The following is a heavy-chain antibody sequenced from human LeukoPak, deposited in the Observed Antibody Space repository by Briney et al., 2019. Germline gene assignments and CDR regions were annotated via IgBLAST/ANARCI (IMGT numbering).Heavy chain of an antibody. CDR3: ARVNPVGATGAFDI. V-gene: IGHV3-30-3*01. D-gene: IGHD1-26*01. Sequence: GGSLRLSRAASGFTFSSYAMHWVRQAPGKGLEWVAVISYDGSNKYYADSVKGRFTISRDNSKNTLYLQMNSLRAEDTAVYYCARVNPVGATGAFDIWGQGTMVTVSS. CDR2: ISYDGSNK. CDR1: GFTFSSYA. J-gene: IGHJ3*02.